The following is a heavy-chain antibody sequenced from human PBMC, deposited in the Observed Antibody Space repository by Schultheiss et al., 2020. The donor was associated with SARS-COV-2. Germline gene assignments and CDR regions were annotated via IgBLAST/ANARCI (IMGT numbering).Heavy chain of an antibody. D-gene: IGHD1-14*01. J-gene: IGHJ6*02. Sequence: GGSLRLSCAASGFTFSSYAMSWVRQAPGKGLEWVSAISGSGGSTYYADSVKGRFTITRDNSKNTLYLQMNSLRAEDTAVYYCARGNPEVDYYGMDVWGQGTTVTV. CDR3: ARGNPEVDYYGMDV. V-gene: IGHV3-23*01. CDR2: ISGSGGST. CDR1: GFTFSSYA.